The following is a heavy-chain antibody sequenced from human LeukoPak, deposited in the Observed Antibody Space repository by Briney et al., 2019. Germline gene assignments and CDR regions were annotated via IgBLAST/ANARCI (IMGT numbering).Heavy chain of an antibody. CDR1: GYTFTSCD. J-gene: IGHJ4*02. Sequence: ASVKVSCKASGYTFTSCDINWVRQATGQGLEWMEWMNPNSGNTGYGQSLQGRITITRDISIGTAYMELSNLTSEDTAIYYCTRGSSGRRDNWGQGTLVTVSA. CDR3: TRGSSGRRDN. CDR2: MNPNSGNT. V-gene: IGHV1-8*01. D-gene: IGHD6-19*01.